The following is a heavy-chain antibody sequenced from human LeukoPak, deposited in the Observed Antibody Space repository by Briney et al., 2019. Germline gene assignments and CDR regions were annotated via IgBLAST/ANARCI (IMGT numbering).Heavy chain of an antibody. D-gene: IGHD3-9*01. CDR3: ARQAEYDMLTGYSYFDY. CDR1: GGTFSSYA. V-gene: IGHV1-69*06. Sequence: SVRVSCTASGGTFSSYAMSWVRQAPGQGLEWMGGIVRIFGTANYAQKFKGRVTITAEKSKSTAYMELSSLRSEDTAVYYCARQAEYDMLTGYSYFDYWGQGTLVTVSS. CDR2: IVRIFGTA. J-gene: IGHJ4*02.